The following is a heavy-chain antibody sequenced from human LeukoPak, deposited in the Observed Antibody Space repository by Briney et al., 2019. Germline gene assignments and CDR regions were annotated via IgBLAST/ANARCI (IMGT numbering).Heavy chain of an antibody. CDR3: ARLYGSGNDY. CDR2: INRSGSS. CDR1: GGSFSGYY. J-gene: IGHJ4*02. V-gene: IGHV4-34*01. D-gene: IGHD3-10*01. Sequence: SETLSLTCAVYGGSFSGYYWSWIRQPPGKGLEWIGEINRSGSSNYNPSPKSRGTISVGTSTNQFSLKLSSVTAADTAVYYCARLYGSGNDYWGQGTLVTVSS.